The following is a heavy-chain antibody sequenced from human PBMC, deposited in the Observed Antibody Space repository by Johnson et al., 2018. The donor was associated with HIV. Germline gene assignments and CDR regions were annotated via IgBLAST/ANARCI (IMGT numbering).Heavy chain of an antibody. CDR2: IRFDGSDE. Sequence: QVQLVESGGGVVQPGGSLRLSCAASGVTISSFGMHWVRQAPGKGLEWVAFIRFDGSDEYYSNSVKGRFTISRDNSKNTLYMQLNSLRPEDTAVYYCAKAVTGEGAVDIWGQGTMVTVS. CDR1: GVTISSFG. D-gene: IGHD7-27*01. J-gene: IGHJ3*02. V-gene: IGHV3-30*02. CDR3: AKAVTGEGAVDI.